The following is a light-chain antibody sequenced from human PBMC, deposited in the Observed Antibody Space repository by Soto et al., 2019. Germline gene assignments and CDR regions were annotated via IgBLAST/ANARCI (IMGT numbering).Light chain of an antibody. CDR2: AVN. CDR3: SSYTVSTTLVL. J-gene: IGLJ3*02. V-gene: IGLV2-14*01. CDR1: SSDVGGYNF. Sequence: QSALTQPASVSGSPGQSITISCTGTSSDVGGYNFVSWYQQHPGKQPKLLIYAVNNRPSGGSDRFSASKSGNTASLTISGLEAEDDADYYCSSYTVSTTLVLFGGGTKLTVL.